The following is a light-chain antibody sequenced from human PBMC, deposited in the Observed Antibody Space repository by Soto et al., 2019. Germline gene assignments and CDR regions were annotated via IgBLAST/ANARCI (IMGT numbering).Light chain of an antibody. CDR3: QQYYTNPRT. Sequence: DIVMTQSPDSLAVSLGERATVNCKSGQSVLYSSDNRNYLAWYQQKPGQSPKLLISWASTRASGVPDRFSGSGSGTDLTLTISSLQAEDVAVYFCQQYYTNPRTFGQGTKVEIK. V-gene: IGKV4-1*01. CDR1: QSVLYSSDNRNY. J-gene: IGKJ1*01. CDR2: WAS.